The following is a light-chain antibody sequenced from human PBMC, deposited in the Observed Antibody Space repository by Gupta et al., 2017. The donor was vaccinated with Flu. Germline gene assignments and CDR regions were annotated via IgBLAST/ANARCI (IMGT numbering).Light chain of an antibody. V-gene: IGLV1-40*01. CDR3: QSYDSSLSGWV. J-gene: IGLJ3*02. CDR1: SSNTGADYD. Sequence: QSVLNRPPSVNAALGPTVTITSLGSSSNTGADYDAHWYQQLPGRAPKLLIYENNNRPSGVPDRFSGSKSGTSASLAITGLQAEDEADYYCQSYDSSLSGWVFGGGTKLTVL. CDR2: ENN.